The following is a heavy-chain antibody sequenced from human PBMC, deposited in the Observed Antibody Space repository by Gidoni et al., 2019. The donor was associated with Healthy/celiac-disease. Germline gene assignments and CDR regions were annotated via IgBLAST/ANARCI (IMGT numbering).Heavy chain of an antibody. D-gene: IGHD4-17*01. CDR2: ISSSSSTR. J-gene: IGHJ4*02. Sequence: EVQLVESGGGLVQPGGSLRLSCAASGFTFSSYSMNWFRQAPGTGRDWVSYISSSSSTRYYANSVKGRFTISRDNAKNSLYLQMNSQRAEDTAVYYCARETTVISFDYWGQGTLVTVSS. CDR1: GFTFSSYS. CDR3: ARETTVISFDY. V-gene: IGHV3-48*01.